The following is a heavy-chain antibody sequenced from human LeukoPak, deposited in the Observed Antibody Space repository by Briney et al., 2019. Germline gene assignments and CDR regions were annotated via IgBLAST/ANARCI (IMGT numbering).Heavy chain of an antibody. CDR3: ALGDVVVPAAN. J-gene: IGHJ4*02. CDR2: INHSGST. Sequence: SETLSLTCAVYGGSFSGYYWSWIRQPPGKGLEWIGEINHSGSTNYNPSLKSRVTISVDASKNQFSLKLSSVTAADTAVYYCALGDVVVPAANWGQGTLVTVSS. CDR1: GGSFSGYY. V-gene: IGHV4-34*01. D-gene: IGHD2-2*01.